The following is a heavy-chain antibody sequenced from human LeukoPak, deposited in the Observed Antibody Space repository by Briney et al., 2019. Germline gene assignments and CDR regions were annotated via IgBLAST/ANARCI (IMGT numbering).Heavy chain of an antibody. J-gene: IGHJ5*01. Sequence: PGGSLRLSCAASGFTVSNNYMSWVRQAPGQGLDWVSTIYRSGTPHYADSVKGRFIISRDNSKNTLYLQMNSLRAEDTAVYFCARSGGHTFESWGQGTLVTVS. V-gene: IGHV3-66*01. CDR2: IYRSGTP. D-gene: IGHD3-16*01. CDR1: GFTVSNNY. CDR3: ARSGGHTFES.